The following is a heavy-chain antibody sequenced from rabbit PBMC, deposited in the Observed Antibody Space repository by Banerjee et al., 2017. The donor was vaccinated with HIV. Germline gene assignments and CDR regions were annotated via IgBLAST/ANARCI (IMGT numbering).Heavy chain of an antibody. Sequence: QEQLVESGGDLVKPEGSLTLTCKASGFSFSNKYVMCWVRQAPGKGLEWIACINTSSGNIVYATWAKGRFTISKTSSTTVTLQMTSLTAADTATYFCARAPSSSGWAFNLWGPGTLVTVS. CDR2: INTSSGNI. CDR1: GFSFSNKYV. D-gene: IGHD4-1*01. V-gene: IGHV1S45*01. CDR3: ARAPSSSGWAFNL. J-gene: IGHJ4*01.